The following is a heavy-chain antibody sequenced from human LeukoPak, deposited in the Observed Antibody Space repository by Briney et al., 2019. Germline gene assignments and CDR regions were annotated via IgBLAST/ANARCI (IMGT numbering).Heavy chain of an antibody. Sequence: SETLSLTCTVSGGSISSYYWSWIRQPPGKGLEWIGTIYHSGSTYCNPSLRSRVTISVDTSKNQFSLNLRSVTAADTAVYYCARVPGVYYDILTGYGSGWFDPWGQGTLVTVSS. D-gene: IGHD3-9*01. J-gene: IGHJ5*02. V-gene: IGHV4-59*08. CDR1: GGSISSYY. CDR2: IYHSGST. CDR3: ARVPGVYYDILTGYGSGWFDP.